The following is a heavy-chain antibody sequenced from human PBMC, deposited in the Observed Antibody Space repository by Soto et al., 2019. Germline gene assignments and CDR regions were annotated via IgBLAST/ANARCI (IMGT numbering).Heavy chain of an antibody. Sequence: EVQLLESGGGLVQPGGSLRLSCAASGFTFSSYAMNWVRQAPGKGLEWVSVISGSGGSTYYADAVKGRVTISRDNSKNTLYLQMNSLRAADTAVYYCAIRTVGWYFDLRGPGTLVTVSA. CDR1: GFTFSSYA. V-gene: IGHV3-23*01. D-gene: IGHD4-17*01. CDR3: AIRTVGWYFDL. J-gene: IGHJ2*01. CDR2: ISGSGGST.